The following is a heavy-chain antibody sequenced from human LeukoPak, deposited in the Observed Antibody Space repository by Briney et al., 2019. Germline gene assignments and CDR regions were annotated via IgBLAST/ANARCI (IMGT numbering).Heavy chain of an antibody. D-gene: IGHD5-18*01. CDR1: GFTVSSNY. CDR2: IYSGGST. Sequence: GGSLRLSCAVSGFTVSSNYMSWVRQAPGKGLEWVSVIYSGGSTFYADSVKGRFTISRDNSKNTLYLQMNSLRAEDTAVYYCARDLSPGYSYGFDDAFDIWGQGTMVTVSS. CDR3: ARDLSPGYSYGFDDAFDI. V-gene: IGHV3-53*01. J-gene: IGHJ3*02.